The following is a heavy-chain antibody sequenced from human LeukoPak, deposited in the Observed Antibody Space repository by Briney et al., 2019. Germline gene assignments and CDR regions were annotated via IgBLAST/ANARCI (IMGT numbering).Heavy chain of an antibody. Sequence: SETLSLTCAVYGGSFSGYYWSWIRQPPGKGLEWIGEIKHSGSTNYNPSLKSRLTISKDTSKNQFSLKLSSVTAADTAVYFCARFYSQFSAFDYWGQGILVTVSS. CDR1: GGSFSGYY. CDR3: ARFYSQFSAFDY. V-gene: IGHV4-34*01. CDR2: IKHSGST. D-gene: IGHD4-11*01. J-gene: IGHJ4*02.